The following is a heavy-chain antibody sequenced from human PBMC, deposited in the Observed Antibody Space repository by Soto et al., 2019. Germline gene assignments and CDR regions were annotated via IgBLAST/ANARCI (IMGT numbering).Heavy chain of an antibody. CDR2: IYYSGST. CDR1: GGSVSSGSYY. J-gene: IGHJ4*02. CDR3: ARATKRYRPVLFDY. V-gene: IGHV4-61*01. D-gene: IGHD1-1*01. Sequence: PSETLSLTCTVSGGSVSSGSYYWSWIRQPPGKGLEWIGYIYYSGSTNYNPSLKSRVTISVDTSKNQFSLKLSSVTAADTAVYYCARATKRYRPVLFDYWGQGTLVTVSS.